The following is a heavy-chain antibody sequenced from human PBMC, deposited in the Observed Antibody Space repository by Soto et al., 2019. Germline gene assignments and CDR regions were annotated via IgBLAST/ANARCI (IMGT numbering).Heavy chain of an antibody. CDR2: IYYSGST. J-gene: IGHJ4*02. D-gene: IGHD7-27*01. CDR1: GGSISSSSYY. CDR3: ARHAASTGEDGSFDY. V-gene: IGHV4-39*01. Sequence: QLQLQESGPGLVKPSETLSLTCTVSGGSISSSSYYWGWIRQPPGKGLEWIGSIYYSGSTYYNPSLKSRVTISVDTSKNPFSLKLSSVTAADTAVYYCARHAASTGEDGSFDYWGQGTLVTVSS.